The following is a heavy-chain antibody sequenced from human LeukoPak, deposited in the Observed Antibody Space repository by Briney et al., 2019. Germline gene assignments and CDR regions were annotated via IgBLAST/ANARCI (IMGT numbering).Heavy chain of an antibody. Sequence: KPSETLSLTCTVSGGSISSYYWSWIRQPAGKGLEWIGRIYTSGSTNYNPSPKSRVTMSVDTSKNQFSLKLSSVTAADTAVYYCARDQANIVVVPAAMPDYYYYGMDVWGQGTTVTVSS. CDR1: GGSISSYY. J-gene: IGHJ6*02. CDR3: ARDQANIVVVPAAMPDYYYYGMDV. CDR2: IYTSGST. D-gene: IGHD2-2*01. V-gene: IGHV4-4*07.